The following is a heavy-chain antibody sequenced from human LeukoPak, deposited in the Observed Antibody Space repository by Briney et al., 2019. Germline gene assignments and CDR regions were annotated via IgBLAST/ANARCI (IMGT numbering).Heavy chain of an antibody. CDR3: AKDIQASGNVYYFDY. V-gene: IGHV3-9*01. D-gene: IGHD3-10*01. J-gene: IGHJ4*02. Sequence: PGGSLRPSCEASGFTFDDYAMHWVRQAPGKGLEWVSLISWNSDAMEYADSVKGRFTISRDNAKNSLYLQMNSLRPEDTAFYFCAKDIQASGNVYYFDYWGQGTLVTVSS. CDR2: ISWNSDAM. CDR1: GFTFDDYA.